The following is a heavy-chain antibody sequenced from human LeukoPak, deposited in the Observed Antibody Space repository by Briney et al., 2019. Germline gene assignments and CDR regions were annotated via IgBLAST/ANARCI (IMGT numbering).Heavy chain of an antibody. CDR1: GYTFTGYY. Sequence: ASVKVSCKASGYTFTGYYMHWVRQAPGQGREWMGRINPNSGGTNYAQKFQGRVTMTRDTSISTAYMELSRLRSDVTAVYYCARGNQLLGNDPWGQGTLVTVSS. V-gene: IGHV1-2*06. CDR3: ARGNQLLGNDP. CDR2: INPNSGGT. D-gene: IGHD1-26*01. J-gene: IGHJ5*02.